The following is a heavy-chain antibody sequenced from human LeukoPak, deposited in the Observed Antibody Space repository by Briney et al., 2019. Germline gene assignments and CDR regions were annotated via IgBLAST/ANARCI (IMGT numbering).Heavy chain of an antibody. J-gene: IGHJ4*02. V-gene: IGHV1-69*05. D-gene: IGHD3-10*01. CDR2: IIPIFGTA. CDR1: GGTFSSYA. CDR3: ASAHGSGSYYNLFDY. Sequence: GASVKVSCKASGGTFSSYAISWVRQAPGQGLEWMGRIIPIFGTANYAQKFQGRVTITTDESTSTAYMELSSLRSEDTAVYYCASAHGSGSYYNLFDYWGQGTLVTVSS.